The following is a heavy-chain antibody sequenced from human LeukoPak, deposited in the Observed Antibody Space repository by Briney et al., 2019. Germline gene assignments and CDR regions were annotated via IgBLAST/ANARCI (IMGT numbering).Heavy chain of an antibody. CDR1: GYTLTELS. CDR3: ATASDYHSPMFVY. D-gene: IGHD4-11*01. CDR2: FDPEDGET. J-gene: IGHJ4*02. Sequence: ASVKVSCKVSGYTLTELSMHWVRQAPGKGLGWTGGFDPEDGETIYAQKFQGRVTMTEDTSTDTAYMELSSLRSEDTAVYYCATASDYHSPMFVYWGQGTLVTVSS. V-gene: IGHV1-24*01.